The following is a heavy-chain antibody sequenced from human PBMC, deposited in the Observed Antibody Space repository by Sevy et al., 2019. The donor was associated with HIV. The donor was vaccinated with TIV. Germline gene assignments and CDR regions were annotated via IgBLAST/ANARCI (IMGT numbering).Heavy chain of an antibody. V-gene: IGHV4-4*07. J-gene: IGHJ4*02. CDR3: ARERRGVVVAIYYFDY. CDR2: IFTSGST. Sequence: SETLSLTCIVSGGPINSYYWSWIRQPAGKGLEWIGRIFTSGSTNYNPSLKSRVTMSADTSKNRFSLKLSSVTAADTAVYYCARERRGVVVAIYYFDYWGQGTLVTVSS. CDR1: GGPINSYY. D-gene: IGHD2-15*01.